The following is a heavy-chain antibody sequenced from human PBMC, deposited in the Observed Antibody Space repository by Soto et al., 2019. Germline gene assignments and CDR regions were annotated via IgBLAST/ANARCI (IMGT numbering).Heavy chain of an antibody. CDR1: VGSVSSCSYY. CDR2: IYTSGST. D-gene: IGHD2-2*01. J-gene: IGHJ5*02. Sequence: SETLSLTCTVSVGSVSSCSYYWSWIRQPAGKGLEWIGRIYTSGSTNYNPSLKSRVTMSVDTSKNQFSLKLSSVTAADTAVYYCARGGDCSSTSCSIPWIRGRQTGFDPWGQGTLVTVSS. V-gene: IGHV4-61*02. CDR3: ARGGDCSSTSCSIPWIRGRQTGFDP.